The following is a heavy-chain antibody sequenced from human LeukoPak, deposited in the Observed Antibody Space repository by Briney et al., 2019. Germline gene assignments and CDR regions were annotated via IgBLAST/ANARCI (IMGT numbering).Heavy chain of an antibody. J-gene: IGHJ4*02. CDR2: FDPEDGET. V-gene: IGHV1-24*01. CDR1: GYTLTELS. D-gene: IGHD3-22*01. Sequence: ASVKVSCKVSGYTLTELSMHWVRQAPGKGLEWMGGFDPEDGETIYAQKFQGRVTMTEDTSTDTAYMELSSLRSEDTAVYYCATVFRGYYSFDYWGQGTLVTVPS. CDR3: ATVFRGYYSFDY.